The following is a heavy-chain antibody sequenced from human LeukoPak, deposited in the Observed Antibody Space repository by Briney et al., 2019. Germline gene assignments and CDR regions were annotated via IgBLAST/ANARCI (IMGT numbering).Heavy chain of an antibody. V-gene: IGHV1-69*13. J-gene: IGHJ4*02. Sequence: SVKVSCKASGGTFSSYAISWVRQAPGQGLEWMGGIIPIFGTANYAQKFQGRVTITADESTSTAYMELSSLRSEDTAVYYCARDPWGGLAPYDYWGQGTLVTVSS. D-gene: IGHD3-16*01. CDR2: IIPIFGTA. CDR1: GGTFSSYA. CDR3: ARDPWGGLAPYDY.